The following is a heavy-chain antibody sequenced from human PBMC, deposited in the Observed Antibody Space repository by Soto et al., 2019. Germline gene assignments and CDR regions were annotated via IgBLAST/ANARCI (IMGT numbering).Heavy chain of an antibody. CDR3: AKLTYSDLWSGSHDS. CDR1: GFTFSSYA. J-gene: IGHJ4*02. D-gene: IGHD3-3*01. Sequence: PGGSLRLSCAASGFTFSSYAMSWVRQAPGKGLDCVSIISASGDNTYYADSVKGRFTISRDNSKNTLYLQVNSLRAEYTAVYYCAKLTYSDLWSGSHDSWGQGTLVTVSS. V-gene: IGHV3-23*01. CDR2: ISASGDNT.